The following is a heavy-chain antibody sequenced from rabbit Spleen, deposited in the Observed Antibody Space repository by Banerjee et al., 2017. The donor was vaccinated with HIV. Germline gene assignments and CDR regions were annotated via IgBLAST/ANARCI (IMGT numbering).Heavy chain of an antibody. CDR2: IDSGSSGFT. V-gene: IGHV1S40*01. CDR1: GFSFSSGYY. Sequence: QQLVESGGGLVKPGASLTLTCKASGFSFSSGYYMSWVRQAPGKGLEWIACIDSGSSGFTYFASWAKGRFTISKTSSTTVTLQMTRLTAADTATYFCARDTSSSFSSYGMDLWGQGTLVTVS. CDR3: ARDTSSSFSSYGMDL. D-gene: IGHD1-1*01. J-gene: IGHJ6*01.